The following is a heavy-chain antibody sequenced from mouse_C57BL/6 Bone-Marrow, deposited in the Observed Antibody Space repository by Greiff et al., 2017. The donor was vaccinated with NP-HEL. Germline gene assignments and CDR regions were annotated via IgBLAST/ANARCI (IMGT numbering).Heavy chain of an antibody. CDR1: GFSLTSYG. J-gene: IGHJ2*01. CDR3: ARRYDYDVIDY. D-gene: IGHD2-4*01. V-gene: IGHV2-6*01. CDR2: IWGVGST. Sequence: VKLVESGPGLVAPSQSLSITCTVSGFSLTSYGVDWVRQSPGKGLEWLGVIWGVGSTTYNSALKSRLSISKDNSKSQVFLKMNRLQTDDTARYYCARRYDYDVIDYWGKGTTLTVSS.